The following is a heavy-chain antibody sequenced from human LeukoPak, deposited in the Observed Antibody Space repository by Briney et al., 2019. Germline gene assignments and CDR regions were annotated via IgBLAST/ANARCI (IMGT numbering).Heavy chain of an antibody. CDR3: ASTWAYGAFDY. V-gene: IGHV3-20*04. D-gene: IGHD4-17*01. CDR1: GFTFDDYG. Sequence: GGSLRLSCAASGFTFDDYGMSWVRQAPGKGLEWVSGINWNGGSTGYADSVKGRFTISRDNAKNSLYLQMNSLRAEDTAVYYCASTWAYGAFDYWGQGTLVTVSS. J-gene: IGHJ4*02. CDR2: INWNGGST.